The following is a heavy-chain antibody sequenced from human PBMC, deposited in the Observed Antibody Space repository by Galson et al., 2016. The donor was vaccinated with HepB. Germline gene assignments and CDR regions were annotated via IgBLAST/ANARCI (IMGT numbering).Heavy chain of an antibody. J-gene: IGHJ4*02. V-gene: IGHV3-13*01. CDR3: VRGVARCVY. Sequence: SLRLSCAASGFIFSNYDMHWVRQVAGKGLEWVSCIDIAGDTYYPDSVKGRFTISRENAKSTVYLQINSLRAEDTAVYYCVRGVARCVYWGQGTLVTVSS. D-gene: IGHD5-12*01. CDR1: GFIFSNYD. CDR2: IDIAGDT.